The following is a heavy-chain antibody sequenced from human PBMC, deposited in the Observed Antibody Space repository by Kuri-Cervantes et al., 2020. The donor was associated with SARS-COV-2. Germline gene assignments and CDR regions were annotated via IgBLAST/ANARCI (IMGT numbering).Heavy chain of an antibody. D-gene: IGHD3-16*01. CDR3: ARVLRTASFDF. Sequence: SETLSLTCSVSGGSISSRNFYWGWIRQPPGKGLEWIGNIYYSGSTYYSPSLKSRVTISMDTSKDQLSLKLSSVTAADTAVYYCARVLRTASFDFWGQGTLVTVSS. J-gene: IGHJ4*02. CDR2: IYYSGST. V-gene: IGHV4-39*01. CDR1: GGSISSRNFY.